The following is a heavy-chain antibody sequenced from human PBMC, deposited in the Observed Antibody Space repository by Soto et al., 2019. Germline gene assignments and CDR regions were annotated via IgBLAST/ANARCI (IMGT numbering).Heavy chain of an antibody. CDR3: ASGGSAATVPFDY. J-gene: IGHJ4*02. CDR2: ISGSGGST. V-gene: IGHV3-23*01. D-gene: IGHD2-15*01. CDR1: GFTFSSYA. Sequence: GGSLRLSCAASGFTFSSYAMSWVRQAPGKGLEWVSAISGSGGSTYYADSVKGRFTISRDNSKNTLYLQMNSLRAEDTAVYYCASGGSAATVPFDYWGQGTLVTVSS.